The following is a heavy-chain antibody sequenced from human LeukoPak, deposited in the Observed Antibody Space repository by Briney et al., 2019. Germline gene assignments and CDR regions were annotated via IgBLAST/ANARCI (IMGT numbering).Heavy chain of an antibody. CDR1: GYSFTSYW. D-gene: IGHD3-22*01. J-gene: IGHJ3*02. CDR3: ARASDRCYDSSGQDAFDI. CDR2: IYPGDSDT. V-gene: IGHV5-51*01. Sequence: RGESLKISCKGSGYSFTSYWIGWVRQMPGKGLEWMGIIYPGDSDTRYSPSFQGQVTISADKSISTAYLQWSSLKASDTAMYYCARASDRCYDSSGQDAFDIWGQGTMVTVSS.